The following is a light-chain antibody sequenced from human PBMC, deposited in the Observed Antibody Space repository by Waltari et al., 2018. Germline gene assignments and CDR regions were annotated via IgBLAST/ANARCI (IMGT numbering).Light chain of an antibody. J-gene: IGLJ3*02. Sequence: SYELTQPPPVSVPPGQTASIPCSGDILGNKYASWYQQQPGQSPLLVIYQDTRRPSEIPERFSGSKSANAATLTITGTQAVDEADYYCQALGTGAWVFGGGTKLTVL. V-gene: IGLV3-1*01. CDR3: QALGTGAWV. CDR1: ILGNKY. CDR2: QDT.